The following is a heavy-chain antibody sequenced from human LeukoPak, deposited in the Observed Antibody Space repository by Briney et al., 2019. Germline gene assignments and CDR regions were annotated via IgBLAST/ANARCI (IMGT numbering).Heavy chain of an antibody. D-gene: IGHD6-6*01. CDR2: IRYDGSNK. CDR3: ARRSSSFD. CDR1: GFSFSSYS. J-gene: IGHJ4*02. V-gene: IGHV3-30*02. Sequence: PGGFLRLSCAASGFSFSSYSMNWVRQAPGKGLEWVSLIRYDGSNKYYAESVKGRFTISRDNSKNTLYLQMNSLRAEDTAVYYCARRSSSFDWGQGTLVTVSS.